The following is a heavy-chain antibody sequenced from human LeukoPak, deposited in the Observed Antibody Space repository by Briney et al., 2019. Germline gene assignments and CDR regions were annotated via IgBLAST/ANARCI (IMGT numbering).Heavy chain of an antibody. CDR1: GGSISSSSYY. J-gene: IGHJ6*02. D-gene: IGHD1-26*01. Sequence: SETLSLTCTVSGGSISSSSYYWSWIRRPPGKGLEWIGEINHSGSTNYNPSLKSRVTISVDTSKNQFSLKLSSVTAADTAVYYCARGRSGSYYFDYYYGMDVWGQGTTVTVSS. CDR3: ARGRSGSYYFDYYYGMDV. CDR2: INHSGST. V-gene: IGHV4-39*07.